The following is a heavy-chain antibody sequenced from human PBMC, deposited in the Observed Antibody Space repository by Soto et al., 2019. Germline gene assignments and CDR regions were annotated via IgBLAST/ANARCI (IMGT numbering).Heavy chain of an antibody. V-gene: IGHV3-53*04. J-gene: IGHJ3*02. CDR2: IYSGGST. Sequence: GGSLRLSCAASGFTVSSNYMSWVRQAPGKGLEWVSVIYSGGSTYYADSVKGRFTISRHNSKNTLYLQMNSLRAEDTAVYYCARDLLDDYGDYVGAFDIWGQGTMVTVSS. D-gene: IGHD4-17*01. CDR3: ARDLLDDYGDYVGAFDI. CDR1: GFTVSSNY.